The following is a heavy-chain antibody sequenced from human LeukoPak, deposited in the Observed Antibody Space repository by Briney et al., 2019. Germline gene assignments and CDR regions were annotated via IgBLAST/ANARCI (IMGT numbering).Heavy chain of an antibody. CDR1: GYTFTGYY. V-gene: IGHV1-2*02. CDR3: ARGFSSWYLSPYYLEY. CDR2: INPNSGGT. Sequence: ASVKVSCKASGYTFTGYYMHWVQQVPGQALEWMGWINPNSGGTNYAQKFQDRVTMTRDTSITTAYMELSRLRSDDTAVYYCARGFSSWYLSPYYLEYCGQGTPVTVSS. D-gene: IGHD6-13*01. J-gene: IGHJ4*02.